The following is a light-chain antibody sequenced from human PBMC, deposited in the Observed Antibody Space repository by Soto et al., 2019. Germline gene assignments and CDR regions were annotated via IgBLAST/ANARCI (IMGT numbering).Light chain of an antibody. CDR1: QSLVYSDGNTY. CDR3: QQYNTYSWT. J-gene: IGKJ1*01. V-gene: IGKV2-30*01. CDR2: KVS. Sequence: DVVMTQSPLSLPVTLGQPASISCRSSQSLVYSDGNTYLNWFQQRPGQSPRRLIYKVSNRDSGVPDRFSGSRSGTEFTLIISRLQPDDFATYYCQQYNTYSWTFGQGTKVDIK.